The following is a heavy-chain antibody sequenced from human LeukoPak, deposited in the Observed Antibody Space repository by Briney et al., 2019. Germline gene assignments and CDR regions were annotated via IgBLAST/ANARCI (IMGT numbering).Heavy chain of an antibody. Sequence: GASVKVSYKASGGTFSSYAISWVRQAPGQGLEWMGGIIPIFGTANYAQKFQGRVTITADKSTSTAYMELSSLRSEDTAVYYCARPKRDGYNYDYWGQGTLVTVSS. V-gene: IGHV1-69*06. CDR1: GGTFSSYA. J-gene: IGHJ4*02. CDR2: IIPIFGTA. CDR3: ARPKRDGYNYDY. D-gene: IGHD5-24*01.